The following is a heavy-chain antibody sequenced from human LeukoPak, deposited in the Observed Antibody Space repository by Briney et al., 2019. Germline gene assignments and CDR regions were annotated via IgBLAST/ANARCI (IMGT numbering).Heavy chain of an antibody. CDR3: AKGPLTYFDY. CDR1: GFTFSSYG. CDR2: ISYDGSNK. J-gene: IGHJ4*02. Sequence: HPGGSLRLSCAASGFTFSSYGMHWVRQAPGKGLEWVAVISYDGSNKYYADSVKGRFTISRDNSKNTLYLQMNSLRAEDTAVYYCAKGPLTYFDYWGQGTLVTVSS. V-gene: IGHV3-30*18. D-gene: IGHD3-10*01.